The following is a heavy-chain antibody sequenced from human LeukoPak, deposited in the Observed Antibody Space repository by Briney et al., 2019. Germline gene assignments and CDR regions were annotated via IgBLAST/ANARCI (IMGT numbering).Heavy chain of an antibody. V-gene: IGHV1-69*04. CDR1: GGTFSRYA. J-gene: IGHJ4*02. D-gene: IGHD2-15*01. Sequence: ASVKVSCKASGGTFSRYAISWVRQAPGQGLEWMGRIIPILGIANYAQKFQGRVTITADKSTSTAYMELSSLRSEDTAVYYCASQAVVAATDDYWGQGTLVTVSS. CDR2: IIPILGIA. CDR3: ASQAVVAATDDY.